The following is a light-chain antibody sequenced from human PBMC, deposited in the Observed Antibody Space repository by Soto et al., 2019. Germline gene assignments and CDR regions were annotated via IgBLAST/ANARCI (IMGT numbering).Light chain of an antibody. V-gene: IGKV3-15*01. J-gene: IGKJ1*01. CDR3: QQYNNWPWT. Sequence: EIVMTQSPATLSVSPGERATLSCRASQSVSSNLAWYQQKPGQAPRLLIYGASTRATGIPARFSGSGSGAEFTLTISSLQSEDFEVYHCQQYNNWPWTFGQGTKVDIK. CDR1: QSVSSN. CDR2: GAS.